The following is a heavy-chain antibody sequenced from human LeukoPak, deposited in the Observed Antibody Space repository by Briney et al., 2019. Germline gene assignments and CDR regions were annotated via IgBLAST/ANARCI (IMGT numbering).Heavy chain of an antibody. CDR2: ISGSGGST. V-gene: IGHV3-23*01. CDR1: GFTLSSYA. Sequence: GGSLRLSCAASGFTLSSYAMSWVRQAPGKGLEWVSAISGSGGSTYYADSVKGRFTISRDNSKNTLYLQMNSLRAEDTAVYYCANYPLSYGSGAYWGQGTLVTVSS. J-gene: IGHJ4*02. CDR3: ANYPLSYGSGAY. D-gene: IGHD3-10*01.